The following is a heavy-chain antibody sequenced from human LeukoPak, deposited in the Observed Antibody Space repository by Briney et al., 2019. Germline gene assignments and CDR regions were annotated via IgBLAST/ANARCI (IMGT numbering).Heavy chain of an antibody. CDR3: TRDTYYYDSSIPDY. V-gene: IGHV3-49*04. CDR2: IRSKAYGGTT. D-gene: IGHD3-22*01. Sequence: GGSLRLSCTASGFTFGDYAMSWVRQAPGKGLEWVGFIRSKAYGGTTEYAASVKGRFTISRDDSKSIAYLQMNSLKTEDTAVYYCTRDTYYYDSSIPDYWGQGTLVTVSS. CDR1: GFTFGDYA. J-gene: IGHJ4*02.